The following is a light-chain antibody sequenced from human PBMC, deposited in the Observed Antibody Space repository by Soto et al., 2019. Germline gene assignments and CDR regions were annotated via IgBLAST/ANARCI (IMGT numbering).Light chain of an antibody. CDR1: SSDVGGYNH. J-gene: IGLJ1*01. CDR3: CSFAGDDTFL. Sequence: QSALTQPRSVSGSPGQSVTISCTGTSSDVGGYNHVSWYQHHPNKAPKFMLYDVSKRPSGVPDRFSGSKSGNTASLTISGLQAEDEADYYCCSFAGDDTFLLGNGTK. CDR2: DVS. V-gene: IGLV2-11*01.